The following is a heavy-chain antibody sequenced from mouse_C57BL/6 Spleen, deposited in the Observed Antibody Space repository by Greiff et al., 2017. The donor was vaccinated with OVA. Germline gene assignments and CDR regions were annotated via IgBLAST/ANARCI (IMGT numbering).Heavy chain of an antibody. D-gene: IGHD3-1*01. CDR3: ARSGVYYAVDY. CDR2: IHPNSGST. Sequence: QVQLQQPGAELVKPGASVKLSCKASGYTFTSYWMHWVKQRPGQGLEWIGMIHPNSGSTNYNEKFKSKATLTVDKSSSTAYMQLSSLTSEDSAVYYCARSGVYYAVDYWGQGTSVTVSS. V-gene: IGHV1-64*01. J-gene: IGHJ4*01. CDR1: GYTFTSYW.